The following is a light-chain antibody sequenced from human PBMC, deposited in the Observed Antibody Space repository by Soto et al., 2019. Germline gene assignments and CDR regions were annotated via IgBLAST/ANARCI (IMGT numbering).Light chain of an antibody. CDR3: QQRSNWPIT. V-gene: IGKV3D-20*02. Sequence: EIVLTQSPGTLSLSPGEGATLSCRASQSVSSNFLAWYQQKPGQAPRLLIYAASSRATGISERFSGSGSGTDFTLTISSLEPEDFAVYYCQQRSNWPITFGQGTRLEIK. CDR1: QSVSSNF. CDR2: AAS. J-gene: IGKJ5*01.